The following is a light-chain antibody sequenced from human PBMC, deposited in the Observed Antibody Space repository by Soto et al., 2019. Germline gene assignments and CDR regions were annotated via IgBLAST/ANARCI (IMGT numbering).Light chain of an antibody. V-gene: IGKV1-39*01. CDR3: QQCYTTPIT. Sequence: DIQMTQSPCSLSASVGDRVTITCRASQSIVTYLNWYHQKPGQAPKLLIYAASNLQSGVPSRFSGSGSGTDFTLTISSLQPEDFATYYCQQCYTTPITFGQGTRLEI. CDR1: QSIVTY. CDR2: AAS. J-gene: IGKJ5*01.